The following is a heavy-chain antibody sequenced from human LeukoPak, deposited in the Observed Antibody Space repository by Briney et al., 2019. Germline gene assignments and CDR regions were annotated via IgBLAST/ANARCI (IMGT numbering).Heavy chain of an antibody. CDR3: ARVALGCQSQAHFDL. Sequence: ASVTVSCTASGYTFTSYDITWVRQAPGQGLEWMGWISGYNGNTNYAQKLQGRVTMTTDTSTTTAYMELRSLRSDDTAVYYCARVALGCQSQAHFDLGGRGTLVTVSS. CDR2: ISGYNGNT. J-gene: IGHJ2*01. V-gene: IGHV1-18*04. D-gene: IGHD3-16*01. CDR1: GYTFTSYD.